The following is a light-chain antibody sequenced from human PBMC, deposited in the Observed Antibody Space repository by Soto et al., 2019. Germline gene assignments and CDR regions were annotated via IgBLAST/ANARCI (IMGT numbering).Light chain of an antibody. CDR3: QQSYSTPPN. V-gene: IGKV1-12*01. CDR2: AAS. J-gene: IGKJ5*01. Sequence: QLTQSPSAVSTLAFGTGTSTFLASQNLGGWLAWYQQKPGKAPKLLIYAASSLQSGVPSRFSATKSGAEFTLTISSLQPEDFATYYCQQSYSTPPNFGQGTRREIK. CDR1: QNLGGW.